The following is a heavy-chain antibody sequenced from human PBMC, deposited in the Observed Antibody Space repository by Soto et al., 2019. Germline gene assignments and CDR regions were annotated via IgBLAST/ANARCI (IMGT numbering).Heavy chain of an antibody. V-gene: IGHV3-7*01. CDR2: IKQDGGNT. J-gene: IGHJ4*02. CDR3: ATYDSSGLAFDY. CDR1: GFTFSSYA. Sequence: GGSLRLSCAASGFTFSSYAMSWVRQAPGKGLEWVADIKQDGGNTYYADSVKGRFTISRDNAKNSLYLQMNSLRAEDTAVYYCATYDSSGLAFDYWGQGTLVTVSS. D-gene: IGHD3-22*01.